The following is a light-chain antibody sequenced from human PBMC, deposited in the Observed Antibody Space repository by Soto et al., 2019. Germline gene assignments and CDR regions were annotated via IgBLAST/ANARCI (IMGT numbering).Light chain of an antibody. J-gene: IGKJ5*01. Sequence: EIVMTQSPATLSVSPGERATLSCRASHSVSSNLAWYQQKPAQAPRLLIYGASTSANGIPARFSGSGSGTELTLTISSLEPEDFALYYCQQRSNWPITFGQGTRLENK. V-gene: IGKV3-15*01. CDR2: GAS. CDR1: HSVSSN. CDR3: QQRSNWPIT.